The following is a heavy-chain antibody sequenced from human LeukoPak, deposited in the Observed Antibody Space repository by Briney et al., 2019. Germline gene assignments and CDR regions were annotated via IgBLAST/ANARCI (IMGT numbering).Heavy chain of an antibody. J-gene: IGHJ4*02. CDR3: VRENWYYDY. V-gene: IGHV1-2*02. CDR1: GYTCTTYY. Sequence: ASVKVSRKASGYTCTTYYMHWVRQAPGQGLEWMGWIYPKNGVTNYAQKFQGRVTMTRDTSIGIVYMEMSRLRPDDTAVYYCVRENWYYDYWGQGTLVTVSS. D-gene: IGHD1-7*01. CDR2: IYPKNGVT.